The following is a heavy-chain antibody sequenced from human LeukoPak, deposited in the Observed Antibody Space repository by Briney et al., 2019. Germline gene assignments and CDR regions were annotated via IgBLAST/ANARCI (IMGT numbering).Heavy chain of an antibody. CDR1: GFTFDDYA. Sequence: PGGSLRLSCAASGFTFDDYAMHWVRQAPGKGLEWVSGISWNSGSIGYADSVKGRFTISRDNAKNSLYLQMNSLRAEDTALYYCAKDRDYGDSGYNFDYWGQGTLVTVSS. J-gene: IGHJ4*02. CDR3: AKDRDYGDSGYNFDY. V-gene: IGHV3-9*01. D-gene: IGHD4-17*01. CDR2: ISWNSGSI.